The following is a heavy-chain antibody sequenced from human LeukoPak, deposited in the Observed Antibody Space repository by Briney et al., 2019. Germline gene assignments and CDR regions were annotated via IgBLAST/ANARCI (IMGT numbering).Heavy chain of an antibody. Sequence: GGSLRLSCAASGFTFGDHIMNWVRQLPGKRLEWVAYVSGSGSTVYYADSVKGRFTVSRDNGKSSLYPQMNSLRAEDTAVYYCAKEGVLWELQVRAIENWDYWGQGTLVTVSS. D-gene: IGHD1-26*01. J-gene: IGHJ4*02. CDR2: VSGSGSTV. V-gene: IGHV3-48*01. CDR1: GFTFGDHI. CDR3: AKEGVLWELQVRAIENWDY.